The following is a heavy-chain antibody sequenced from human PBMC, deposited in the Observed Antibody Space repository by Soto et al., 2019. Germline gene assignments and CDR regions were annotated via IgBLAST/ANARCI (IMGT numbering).Heavy chain of an antibody. CDR2: LIPIFGTP. CDR3: ARAQYSSSWYFVT. J-gene: IGHJ5*02. CDR1: GVTFGSLT. D-gene: IGHD6-13*01. Sequence: QVQLVQSGPEVKRPGSSVNVSCQASGVTFGSLTISWVRQAPGQGLEWLGGLIPIFGTPQYAHKFQGRLTITAYQSTNTVYMDLSSLTSADSAVYFCARAQYSSSWYFVTWGQGTRVTVSS. V-gene: IGHV1-69*12.